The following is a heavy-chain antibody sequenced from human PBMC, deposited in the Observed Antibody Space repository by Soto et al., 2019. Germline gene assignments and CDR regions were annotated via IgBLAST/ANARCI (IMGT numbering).Heavy chain of an antibody. CDR3: AXTXSNYNDXSGLDF. J-gene: IGHJ4*02. CDR1: GYTFTSFA. Sequence: QLVQSGPEVIKPGASVRVSCAISGYTFTSFAITWVRQAPGHGLEWLGTFVPFNENTKYXXXSXXXXXXXXXXXXXXXXXXXXXXXXXXXXXXXCAXTXSNYNDXSGLDFWGPGTLVTV. CDR2: FVPFNENT. V-gene: IGHV1-18*01.